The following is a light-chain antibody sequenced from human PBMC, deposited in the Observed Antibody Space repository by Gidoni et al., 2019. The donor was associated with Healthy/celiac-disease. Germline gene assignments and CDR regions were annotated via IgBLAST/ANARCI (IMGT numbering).Light chain of an antibody. CDR1: PSVIRY. Sequence: EIVLTQSPATLSLSPGERATLSCRDSPSVIRYLAWYQQKPGQAPRLLIYDASNRATCIPARFSVSWSRTDFTLTISSLEPEDFAVYYCQQRSNWPPTWTFGQGTKVEIK. CDR2: DAS. V-gene: IGKV3-11*01. CDR3: QQRSNWPPTWT. J-gene: IGKJ1*01.